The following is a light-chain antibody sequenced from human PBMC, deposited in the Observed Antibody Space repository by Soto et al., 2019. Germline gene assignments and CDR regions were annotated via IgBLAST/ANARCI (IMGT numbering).Light chain of an antibody. CDR1: QSVSSSY. CDR2: GAS. CDR3: QRYGSSPPFT. Sequence: EIVLTQSPGTLSLSPGERATLSCRASQSVSSSYLAWYQQKPGQAPRLLIYGASTRATGIPDRFSGSGSGTDFTLTISGLEPEDFAVYFCQRYGSSPPFTFGQGTKVDIK. J-gene: IGKJ2*01. V-gene: IGKV3-20*01.